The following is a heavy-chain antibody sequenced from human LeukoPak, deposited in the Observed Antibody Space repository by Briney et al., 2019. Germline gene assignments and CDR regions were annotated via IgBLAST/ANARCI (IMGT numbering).Heavy chain of an antibody. D-gene: IGHD3-9*01. CDR2: IYPGDSDT. J-gene: IGHJ4*02. CDR3: ARHRSYYDILTGYLDY. CDR1: GYSFTSYW. V-gene: IGHV5-51*01. Sequence: KNGESLKISCKGSGYSFTSYWIGWVRQMPGKGLEWMGIIYPGDSDTRYSPSFQGQVTISADKSISTAYLQWSSLKASDTAMYYCARHRSYYDILTGYLDYWGQGTLVTVSS.